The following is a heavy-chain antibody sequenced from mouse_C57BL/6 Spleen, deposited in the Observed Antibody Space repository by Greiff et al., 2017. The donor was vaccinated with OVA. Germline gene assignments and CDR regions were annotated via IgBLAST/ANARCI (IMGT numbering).Heavy chain of an antibody. CDR1: GYTFTSYW. CDR3: ARWDAMDY. J-gene: IGHJ4*01. CDR2: IDPSDSYT. V-gene: IGHV1-69*01. Sequence: QVQLQQPGAELVMPGASVKLSCKASGYTFTSYWMHWVKQRPGQGLEWIGEIDPSDSYTNYNQKFKGKSTLTVDKSSSTAYMQVSSLTSEDSAVYYCARWDAMDYWGQGTSVTVSS.